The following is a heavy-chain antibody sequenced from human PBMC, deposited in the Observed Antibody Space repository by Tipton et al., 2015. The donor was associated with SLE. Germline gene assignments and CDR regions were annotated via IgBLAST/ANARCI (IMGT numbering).Heavy chain of an antibody. CDR2: IYTSGST. CDR1: GGSISSGDYY. CDR3: ARGVWFGELRGRAFDI. Sequence: TLSLTCTVSGGSISSGDYYWSWIRQPAGKGLEWIGYIYTSGSTNYNPSLKSRVTISVDTSKNQFSLKLSSVTAADTAVYYCARGVWFGELRGRAFDIWGQGTMVTVSS. J-gene: IGHJ3*02. V-gene: IGHV4-61*09. D-gene: IGHD3-10*01.